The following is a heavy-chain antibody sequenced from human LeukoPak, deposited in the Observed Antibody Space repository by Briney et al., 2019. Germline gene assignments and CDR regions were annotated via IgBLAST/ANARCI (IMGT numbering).Heavy chain of an antibody. Sequence: PGGSLRLSCAASGFTFSSYTMNWVRQAQGKGLEWVSSISSSSSYVYYADSVKGRFTISRDNAKNSLYLQMNSLRAEDTAVYYCARVGSGWPNPWGQGTLVTVSS. CDR3: ARVGSGWPNP. CDR2: ISSSSSYV. V-gene: IGHV3-21*01. J-gene: IGHJ5*02. D-gene: IGHD6-19*01. CDR1: GFTFSSYT.